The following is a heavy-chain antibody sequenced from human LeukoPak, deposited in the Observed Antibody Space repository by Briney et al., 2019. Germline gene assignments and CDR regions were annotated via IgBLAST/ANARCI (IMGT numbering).Heavy chain of an antibody. D-gene: IGHD3-16*01. Sequence: GRSLRLSCAASRFTLSSYAMHWVRQAPGKGLEWVAVISYDGSNKYYADSVKGRFTISRDNSKNTLYLQMNSLRAEDTAVYYCARVTIPWAYYYYYGMDVWGQGTTVTVSS. J-gene: IGHJ6*02. V-gene: IGHV3-30-3*01. CDR2: ISYDGSNK. CDR3: ARVTIPWAYYYYYGMDV. CDR1: RFTLSSYA.